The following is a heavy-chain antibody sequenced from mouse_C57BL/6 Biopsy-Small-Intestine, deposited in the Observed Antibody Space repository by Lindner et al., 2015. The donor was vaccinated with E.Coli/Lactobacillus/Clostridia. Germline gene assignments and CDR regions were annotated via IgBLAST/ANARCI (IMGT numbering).Heavy chain of an antibody. V-gene: IGHV1-14*01. J-gene: IGHJ2*01. CDR1: GYSFTGYF. D-gene: IGHD2-4*01. Sequence: VQLQESGPELVKPGASVKISCKASGYSFTGYFMNWVKQKPGQGLEWIGYINPYNDGTKYNEKFKGKATLTSDKSSSTAYMELSSLTSEDSAVYYCARDYYDYDRGDYWGQGTTLTVSS. CDR3: ARDYYDYDRGDY. CDR2: INPYNDGT.